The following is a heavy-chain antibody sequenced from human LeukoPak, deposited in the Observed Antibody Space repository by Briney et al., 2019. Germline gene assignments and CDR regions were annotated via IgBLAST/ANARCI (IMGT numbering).Heavy chain of an antibody. D-gene: IGHD3-22*01. CDR3: ARDHHRRLYDSQARDTFDI. Sequence: PGGSLRLSCAASGFMLRDYYMNWIRQAPGKGLEWVSYISSSGVTIYYADSVKGRFTISRDNAKNSLYLQMNSLRVEDTAVYYCARDHHRRLYDSQARDTFDIWGQGTMVAVSS. CDR2: ISSSGVTI. CDR1: GFMLRDYY. V-gene: IGHV3-11*04. J-gene: IGHJ3*02.